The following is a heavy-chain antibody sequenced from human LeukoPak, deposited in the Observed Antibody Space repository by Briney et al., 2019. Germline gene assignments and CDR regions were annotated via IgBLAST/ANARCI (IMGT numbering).Heavy chain of an antibody. V-gene: IGHV3-74*01. D-gene: IGHD3-22*01. J-gene: IGHJ4*02. CDR3: ATGDSGYYGY. CDR2: IKSDGSST. CDR1: GFSFNSYW. Sequence: GGSLRLSCAVSGFSFNSYWMHWVRQAPGKGLVWVSRIKSDGSSTSYADSVKGRFTISRDNAKNTLYLQMNSLRAEDTAVYYCATGDSGYYGYWGQGTLVTVSS.